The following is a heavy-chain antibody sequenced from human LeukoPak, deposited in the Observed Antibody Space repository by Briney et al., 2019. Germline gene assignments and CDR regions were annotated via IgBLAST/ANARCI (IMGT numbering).Heavy chain of an antibody. Sequence: GGSLRLSCAASGFIVSSKYMSWVRQAPGKGLEWVSYISSSSSTIYYADSVKGRFTISRDNAKNSLYLQMNSLRAEDTAVYYCARSSRELGGYAPWELMPPFDYWGQGTLVTVSS. CDR1: GFIVSSKY. D-gene: IGHD1-7*01. V-gene: IGHV3-48*01. J-gene: IGHJ4*02. CDR2: ISSSSSTI. CDR3: ARSSRELGGYAPWELMPPFDY.